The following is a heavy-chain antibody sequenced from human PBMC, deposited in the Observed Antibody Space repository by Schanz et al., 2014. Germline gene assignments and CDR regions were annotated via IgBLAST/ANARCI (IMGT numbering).Heavy chain of an antibody. D-gene: IGHD2-15*01. CDR3: AKNWKDDQKVVRPGCSDGMDV. Sequence: LESGGTLVQPGGSLRLSCAGSELTLSTHAMTWVRQAPGKGLEWVSTVTTGGGAFYADSVKGRFTVSRDNSKNMLFLQMNSLRVEDTAIYYCAKNWKDDQKVVRPGCSDGMDVWGQGTTVTVSS. CDR2: VTTGGGA. V-gene: IGHV3-23*01. CDR1: ELTLSTHA. J-gene: IGHJ6*02.